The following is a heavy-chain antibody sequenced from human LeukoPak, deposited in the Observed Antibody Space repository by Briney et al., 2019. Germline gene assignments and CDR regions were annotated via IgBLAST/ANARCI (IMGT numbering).Heavy chain of an antibody. V-gene: IGHV1-8*01. CDR2: MNPNSGNT. Sequence: ASVKVSCKASGYTFTSYDINWVRQATGQGLEWMGWMNPNSGNTGYAQKFQGIVTMTRNTSISTAYMELSSLRSEDTAVYYCARAGSMVPAAIFGYYYYYGMDVWGQGTTVTVSS. J-gene: IGHJ6*02. CDR1: GYTFTSYD. CDR3: ARAGSMVPAAIFGYYYYYGMDV. D-gene: IGHD2-2*01.